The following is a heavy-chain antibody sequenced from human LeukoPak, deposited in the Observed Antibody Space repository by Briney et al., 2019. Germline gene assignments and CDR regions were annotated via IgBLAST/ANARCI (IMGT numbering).Heavy chain of an antibody. V-gene: IGHV3-53*04. CDR1: GFTVSSNY. D-gene: IGHD3-22*01. CDR2: IYSGGST. J-gene: IGHJ5*02. CDR3: ARDEGSGYYH. Sequence: GGSLRLSCAASGFTVSSNYMSWVRQAPGKGLEGGSVIYSGGSTYYSDSVKGRFTISRHNSKNTLYLQMNSLRAEDTAVYYCARDEGSGYYHWGQGTLVTVSS.